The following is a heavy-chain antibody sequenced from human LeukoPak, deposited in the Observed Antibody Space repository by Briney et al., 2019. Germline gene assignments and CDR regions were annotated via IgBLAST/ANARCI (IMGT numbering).Heavy chain of an antibody. J-gene: IGHJ4*02. CDR1: GYTFTIYD. CDR2: ISTYNDNT. V-gene: IGHV1-18*01. CDR3: ARIQSRIIAARPGNPAFDY. Sequence: ASVTVSYKASGYTFTIYDISWVRQAPGQGGEGMGWISTYNDNTHYAQKLQGRVTMTTDTSTSTVYMEVKSLRSDHTAVYYCARIQSRIIAARPGNPAFDYWGRGTLVTVSS. D-gene: IGHD6-6*01.